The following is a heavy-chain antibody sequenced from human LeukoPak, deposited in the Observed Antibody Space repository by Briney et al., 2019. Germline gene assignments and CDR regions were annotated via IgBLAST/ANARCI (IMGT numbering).Heavy chain of an antibody. J-gene: IGHJ4*02. Sequence: GGSRTLSRAAFTFTASNAWMTWVSQPPGRLRESLGRTERKTDGGTTDYAAHVKGRFTISRDNSKNTLYLQMNSLKTEDTAVYYCSTIRYCTTDVCYTPFDYWGQGTLVTVSS. CDR3: STIRYCTTDVCYTPFDY. CDR1: TFTASNAW. D-gene: IGHD2-8*01. CDR2: TERKTDGGTT. V-gene: IGHV3-15*04.